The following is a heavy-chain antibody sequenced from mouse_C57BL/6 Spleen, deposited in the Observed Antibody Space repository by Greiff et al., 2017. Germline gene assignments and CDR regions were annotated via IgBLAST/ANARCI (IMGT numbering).Heavy chain of an antibody. CDR1: GYTFPSYW. J-gene: IGHJ1*03. Sequence: QVQLQQSGTELVKPGASVKLSCKASGYTFPSYWMHWVKQRPGQGLEWIGNINPSNGGTNYNEKFKSKATLTVDKSSSTAYMQLSSLTSEDSAVYYCAREKGYYGSRYFDVWGTGTTGTGSS. CDR2: INPSNGGT. CDR3: AREKGYYGSRYFDV. V-gene: IGHV1-53*01. D-gene: IGHD1-1*01.